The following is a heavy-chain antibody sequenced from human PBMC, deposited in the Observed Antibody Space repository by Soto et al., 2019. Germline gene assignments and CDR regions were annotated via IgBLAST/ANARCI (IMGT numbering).Heavy chain of an antibody. CDR1: GXTFDDYA. CDR3: AKDILSLAYYYYGMDV. Sequence: SLRLSCAASGXTFDDYAMHWVRQAPGKGLEWVSGIIWNSGSIGYADSVKGRFNISRDNAKNSLYLQMNSLRAEETALYYCAKDILSLAYYYYGMDVWGQGTTVTVSS. CDR2: IIWNSGSI. J-gene: IGHJ6*02. D-gene: IGHD2-15*01. V-gene: IGHV3-9*01.